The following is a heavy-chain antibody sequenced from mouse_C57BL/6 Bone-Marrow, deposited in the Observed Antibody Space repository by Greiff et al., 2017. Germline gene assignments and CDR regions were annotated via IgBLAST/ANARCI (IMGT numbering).Heavy chain of an antibody. J-gene: IGHJ2*01. CDR3: ARRGGITTVVPYFDY. Sequence: QVQLQQSGAELMKPGASVKLSCKATGYTFTGYWIEWVKQRPGHGLEWIGEILPGSGSTNYNEKFKGKATFTADTSSNTAYMQISSLTTEDSAIYYCARRGGITTVVPYFDYWGQGTTLTVSS. D-gene: IGHD1-1*01. CDR2: ILPGSGST. CDR1: GYTFTGYW. V-gene: IGHV1-9*01.